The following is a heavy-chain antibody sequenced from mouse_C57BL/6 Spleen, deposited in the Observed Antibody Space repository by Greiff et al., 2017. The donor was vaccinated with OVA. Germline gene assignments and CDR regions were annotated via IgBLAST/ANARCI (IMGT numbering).Heavy chain of an antibody. J-gene: IGHJ3*01. D-gene: IGHD2-12*01. V-gene: IGHV14-4*01. CDR1: GFNIKDDY. CDR2: IDPENGDT. CDR3: SYTPFAY. Sequence: EVQLQQSGAELVRPGASVKLSCTASGFNIKDDYMHWVKQRPEQGLEWIGWIDPENGDTEYASKFQGKATITADTSSNTAYLQLRSLTSEDTAVYYCSYTPFAYWGQGTLVTVSA.